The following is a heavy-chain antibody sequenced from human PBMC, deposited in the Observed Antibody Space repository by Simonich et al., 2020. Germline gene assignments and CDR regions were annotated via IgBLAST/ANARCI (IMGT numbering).Heavy chain of an antibody. CDR2: IYYIGST. J-gene: IGHJ6*02. Sequence: QVQLQESGPGLVKPSETLSLTCTVSGGSISSYYWSWIRQPPGQGLEWIGDIYYIGSTNYNTSIKSRVTISVYTSKIQFSLKLSSVTAADTAVYYCARSLGYYYYYYGMDVWGQGTTVTVSS. CDR3: ARSLGYYYYYYGMDV. CDR1: GGSISSYY. V-gene: IGHV4-59*08. D-gene: IGHD1-26*01.